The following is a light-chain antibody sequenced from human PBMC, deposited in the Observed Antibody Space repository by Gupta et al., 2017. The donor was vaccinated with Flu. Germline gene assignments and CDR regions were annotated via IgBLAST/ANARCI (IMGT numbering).Light chain of an antibody. CDR1: SSNIGNNY. J-gene: IGLJ3*02. CDR2: DNN. V-gene: IGLV1-51*01. CDR3: ETWDSSLSAWV. Sequence: QSVLTQPPSVSAAPGQKVTISCSGSSSNIGNNYVSWYQQLPGTAPKLLIYDNNKRPSGIPDRFSGSKSGTSATLTITGLQAGDEADYYCETWDSSLSAWVFGGGTKLTVL.